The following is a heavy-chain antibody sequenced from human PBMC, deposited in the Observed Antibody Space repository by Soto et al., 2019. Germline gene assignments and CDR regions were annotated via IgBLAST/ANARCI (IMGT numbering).Heavy chain of an antibody. CDR1: GFAFNTYN. CDR3: ARDSIVYYDSTGYYLGWFDP. D-gene: IGHD3-22*01. J-gene: IGHJ5*02. CDR2: ISSRNYI. Sequence: EVHLVESGGGLVKPGGSLRLSCAASGFAFNTYNMNWVRQAPGKGLEWVASISSRNYIFYADSVKGRFTISRDNATNSLYLQMDSLRAEDTAVYYCARDSIVYYDSTGYYLGWFDPWGQGTLVTVSS. V-gene: IGHV3-21*01.